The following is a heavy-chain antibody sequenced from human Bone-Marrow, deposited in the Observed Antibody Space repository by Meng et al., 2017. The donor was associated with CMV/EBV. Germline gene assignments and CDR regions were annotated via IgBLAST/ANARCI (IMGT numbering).Heavy chain of an antibody. V-gene: IGHV3-30-3*01. CDR1: GFTFSSYA. D-gene: IGHD5-12*01. CDR2: ISYDGSNK. J-gene: IGHJ4*02. Sequence: GESLKISFAASGFTFSSYAMHWVRQAPGKGLEWVAVISYDGSNKYYADSVKGRFTISRDNSKNTLYLQMNSLRAEDTAVYYCARAAWGGYDPFDYWGQGTLVTVFS. CDR3: ARAAWGGYDPFDY.